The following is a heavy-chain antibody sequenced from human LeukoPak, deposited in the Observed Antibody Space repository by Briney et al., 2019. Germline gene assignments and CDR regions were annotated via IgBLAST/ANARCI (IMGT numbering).Heavy chain of an antibody. V-gene: IGHV3-23*01. D-gene: IGHD3-10*01. CDR3: AKDSSGRGYYGSGSIWAPREATFNYFDY. CDR1: GFTFSSYA. J-gene: IGHJ4*02. CDR2: ILATRGNT. Sequence: GGSLRLSCAASGFTFSSYAMTWVRQAPGRGLEWVSAILATRGNTYYTDSVKGRFTVSRDNSKSTLYLQMNSLRAEDTAVYYCAKDSSGRGYYGSGSIWAPREATFNYFDYWGQGTLVTVSS.